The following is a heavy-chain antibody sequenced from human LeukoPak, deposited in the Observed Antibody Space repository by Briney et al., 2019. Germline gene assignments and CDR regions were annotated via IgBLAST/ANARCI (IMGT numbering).Heavy chain of an antibody. Sequence: GASVKVSCKASGYTFTSYDINWVRQATGQGLEWMGWMNPNSGNTGYAQKFQGRVTMTRNTSISTAYMELSSLRSEDTAVYYCAGVNRAAATAYYYYGMDVWGQGTTVTVSS. J-gene: IGHJ6*02. V-gene: IGHV1-8*01. D-gene: IGHD6-13*01. CDR2: MNPNSGNT. CDR1: GYTFTSYD. CDR3: AGVNRAAATAYYYYGMDV.